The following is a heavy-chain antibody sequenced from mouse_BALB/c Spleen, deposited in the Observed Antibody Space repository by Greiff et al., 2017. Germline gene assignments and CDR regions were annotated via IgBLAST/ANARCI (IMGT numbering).Heavy chain of an antibody. CDR2: IDPANGNT. Sequence: VQLQQSGAELVKPGASVKLSCTASGFNIKDTYMRWVKQRPEQGLEWIGRIDPANGNTKYDPKFQGKATITADTSSNTAYLQLSSLTSEDTAVYYCAREGGLRHAMDYWGQGTSVTVSS. D-gene: IGHD2-4*01. V-gene: IGHV14-3*02. J-gene: IGHJ4*01. CDR3: AREGGLRHAMDY. CDR1: GFNIKDTY.